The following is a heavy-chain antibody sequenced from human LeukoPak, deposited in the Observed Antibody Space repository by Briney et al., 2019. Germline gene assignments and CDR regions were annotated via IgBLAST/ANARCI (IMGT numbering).Heavy chain of an antibody. V-gene: IGHV3-9*01. Sequence: GGSLRLSCAASGFTFDDYAMHWVRQAPGKGLEWVSGISWNSGGIGYADSVKGRFTISRDNAKNSLYLQMNSLRAEDTAVYYCARDPAILGSGSYLDYWGQGTLVTVSS. J-gene: IGHJ4*02. D-gene: IGHD3-10*01. CDR2: ISWNSGGI. CDR1: GFTFDDYA. CDR3: ARDPAILGSGSYLDY.